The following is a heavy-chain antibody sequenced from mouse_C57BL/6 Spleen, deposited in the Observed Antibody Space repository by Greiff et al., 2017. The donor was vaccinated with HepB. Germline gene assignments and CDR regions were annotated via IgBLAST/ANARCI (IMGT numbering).Heavy chain of an antibody. CDR1: GYSFTSYY. Sequence: VQLQQSGPELVKPGASVKISCKASGYSFTSYYIHWVKQRPGQGLEWIGWIYPGSGNTKYNEKFKGKATLTADTSSSTASMQLSSLTSEDSAVYYCAREENLFAMDYWGQGTSVTVSS. CDR2: IYPGSGNT. V-gene: IGHV1-66*01. D-gene: IGHD1-1*01. J-gene: IGHJ4*01. CDR3: AREENLFAMDY.